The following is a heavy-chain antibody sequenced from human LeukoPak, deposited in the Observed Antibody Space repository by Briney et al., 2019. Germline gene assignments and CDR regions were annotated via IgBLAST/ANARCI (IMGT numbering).Heavy chain of an antibody. D-gene: IGHD6-19*01. CDR2: IYYSGST. CDR3: ATLKTSGWYFDY. V-gene: IGHV4-39*01. Sequence: PSETLSLTCTVSGGSISNVGYYWAWIRQPPGKGLEWIGSIYYSGSTNYNPSLKSRLTISVDTSKNQFSLKLSSVTAADAAVYYCATLKTSGWYFDYWGQGTQVIVSS. CDR1: GGSISNVGYY. J-gene: IGHJ4*02.